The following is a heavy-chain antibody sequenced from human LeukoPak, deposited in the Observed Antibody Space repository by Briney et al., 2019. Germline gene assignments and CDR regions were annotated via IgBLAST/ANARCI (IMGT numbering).Heavy chain of an antibody. CDR2: IYYSGST. Sequence: SQTLSLTCTVSGGSISSGDYYWSWIRQPPGKGLEWIGYIYYSGSTYYNPSLKSRVTISVDTTKNQISLKLSSVTAADTAVYYCARVGGDYDSSGYYYYFDYWGQGTLVTVSS. CDR1: GGSISSGDYY. D-gene: IGHD3-22*01. J-gene: IGHJ4*02. CDR3: ARVGGDYDSSGYYYYFDY. V-gene: IGHV4-30-4*01.